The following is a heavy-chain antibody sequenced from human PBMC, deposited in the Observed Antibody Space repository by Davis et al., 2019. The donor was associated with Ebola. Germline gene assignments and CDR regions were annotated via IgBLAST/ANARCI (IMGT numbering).Heavy chain of an antibody. V-gene: IGHV1-18*01. D-gene: IGHD4-11*01. CDR2: ISAYNGNT. J-gene: IGHJ6*02. CDR3: ARDQTVTTFYYYYGMDV. CDR1: GGTFSSYA. Sequence: ASVKVSCKASGGTFSSYAISWVRQAPGQGLEWMGWISAYNGNTNYAQKLQGRVTMTTDTSTSTAYMELRSLRSDDTAVYYCARDQTVTTFYYYYGMDVRGQGTTVTVSS.